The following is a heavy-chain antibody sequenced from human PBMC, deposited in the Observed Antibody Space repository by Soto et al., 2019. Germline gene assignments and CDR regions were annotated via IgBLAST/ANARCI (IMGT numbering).Heavy chain of an antibody. D-gene: IGHD3-22*01. CDR1: GGSISSYY. Sequence: QVQLQESGPGLVKPSETLSLTCAVSGGSISSYYWSWIRQAPGKGLECIGYIYSSGTTTYNPSLQSRFTISIATAKNQCSLRLSSVTDADTAVYYCEAVSPYYYYRSGSYYFAYWGQGILVTDSS. CDR2: IYSSGTT. CDR3: EAVSPYYYYRSGSYYFAY. J-gene: IGHJ4*02. V-gene: IGHV4-59*01.